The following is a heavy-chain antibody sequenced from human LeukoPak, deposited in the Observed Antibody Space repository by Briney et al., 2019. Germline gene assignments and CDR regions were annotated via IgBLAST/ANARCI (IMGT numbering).Heavy chain of an antibody. J-gene: IGHJ3*02. D-gene: IGHD2-15*01. CDR1: GFTFSSYW. CDR2: IYSGGST. CDR3: ARMVVAAYDAFDI. V-gene: IGHV3-53*01. Sequence: GGSLRLSCAASGFTFSSYWMSWVRQAPGKGLEWVSVIYSGGSTYYADSVKGRFTISRDNSKNTLYLQMNSLRAEDTAVYYCARMVVAAYDAFDIWGQGTMVTVSS.